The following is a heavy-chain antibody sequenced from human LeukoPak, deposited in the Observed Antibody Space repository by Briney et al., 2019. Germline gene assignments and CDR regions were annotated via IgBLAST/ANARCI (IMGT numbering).Heavy chain of an antibody. Sequence: SETLSLTCTVSVGSISGHYWSWIRQPPGKGLEWIAFVHYTGTTRYNPSLQSRVTISADTSKNQFSLKLTSVTAADAAVYYCARLLNNDNAGDADTLDMWGQGTMVTVSS. J-gene: IGHJ3*02. CDR3: ARLLNNDNAGDADTLDM. D-gene: IGHD3-16*01. CDR2: VHYTGTT. CDR1: VGSISGHY. V-gene: IGHV4-59*11.